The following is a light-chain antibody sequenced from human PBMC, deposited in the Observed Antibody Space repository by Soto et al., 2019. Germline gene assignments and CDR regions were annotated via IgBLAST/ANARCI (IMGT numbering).Light chain of an antibody. V-gene: IGKV3-20*01. J-gene: IGKJ1*01. Sequence: EIVLTQSPGTLSLSPGERATLSCRASQNVANNYVAWFRQKPGQTPRLLIYGASSRAAGIPDRFSGSGSGTDFTLTISRLEPEDFAVFYCQQYGTSPWTFGQGTKV. CDR3: QQYGTSPWT. CDR2: GAS. CDR1: QNVANNY.